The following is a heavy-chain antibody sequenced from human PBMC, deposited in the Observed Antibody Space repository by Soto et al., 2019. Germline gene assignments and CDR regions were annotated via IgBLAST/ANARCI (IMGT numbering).Heavy chain of an antibody. J-gene: IGHJ6*02. D-gene: IGHD3-22*01. CDR3: ARVKIRGDSSGSPPLDYYYGKDV. CDR2: IYSGGST. Sequence: GGSLRLSCAASGFTVSSNYMSWVRQAPGKGLEWVSVIYSGGSTYYADSVKGRFTISRHNSKNTLYLQMNSLRAEDPVVYYCARVKIRGDSSGSPPLDYYYGKDVWGQGTPVTVSS. V-gene: IGHV3-53*04. CDR1: GFTVSSNY.